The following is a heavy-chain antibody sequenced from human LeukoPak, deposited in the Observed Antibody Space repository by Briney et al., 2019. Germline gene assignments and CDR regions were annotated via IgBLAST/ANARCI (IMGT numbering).Heavy chain of an antibody. Sequence: SETLSLTCTVSGGSISGSSYSWGLIRQPPGKGLEWIANIYYSGTTDYNPSLKSRVTISVDTSKNQFSLKLRSVTAADTGVYYCARLDYYTSGSILDWGQGTLVTVSS. D-gene: IGHD3-10*01. CDR3: ARLDYYTSGSILD. CDR2: IYYSGTT. CDR1: GGSISGSSYS. J-gene: IGHJ4*02. V-gene: IGHV4-39*01.